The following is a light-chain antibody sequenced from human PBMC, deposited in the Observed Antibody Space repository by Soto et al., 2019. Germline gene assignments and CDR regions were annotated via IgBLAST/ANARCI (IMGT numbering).Light chain of an antibody. CDR1: QSVSSSY. Sequence: DIMSPQPPATLSLSPGQRATLSCRTRQSVSSSYLAWYQQKPGQPPRLLIYGASSRATGIPERFSGSGSGTDFTLTISRLEPEDFAVSYCQHYNRLPITFGQGTRLEIK. V-gene: IGKV3-20*02. J-gene: IGKJ5*01. CDR3: QHYNRLPIT. CDR2: GAS.